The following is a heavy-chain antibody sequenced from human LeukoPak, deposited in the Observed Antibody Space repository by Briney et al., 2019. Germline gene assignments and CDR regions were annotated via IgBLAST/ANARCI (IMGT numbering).Heavy chain of an antibody. V-gene: IGHV5-51*01. D-gene: IGHD2-2*02. J-gene: IGHJ5*02. Sequence: MSGGSLRLSCAASGFTFSTNPMSWVRQAPGKGLEWMGIIYPGDSDTRYSSSFQGQVTISADKSISTAYLQWSSLKASDTAMYYCARRYCSSTSCYTRGYNWFDPWGQGTLVTVSS. CDR2: IYPGDSDT. CDR3: ARRYCSSTSCYTRGYNWFDP. CDR1: GFTFSTNP.